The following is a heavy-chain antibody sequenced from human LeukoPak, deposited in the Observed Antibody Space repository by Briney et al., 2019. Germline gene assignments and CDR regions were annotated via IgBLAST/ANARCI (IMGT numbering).Heavy chain of an antibody. D-gene: IGHD1-26*01. J-gene: IGHJ4*02. CDR1: GYTFTSYG. CDR3: AKEGDSGSYQEIPPLGY. V-gene: IGHV1-18*01. Sequence: ASVKVSCKASGYTFTSYGISWVRQAPGQGLEWMGWISAYNGNTSYAQKLQGRVTMTTDTSTSTAYMELRSLRSDDTAVYYCAKEGDSGSYQEIPPLGYWGQGTLVTVSS. CDR2: ISAYNGNT.